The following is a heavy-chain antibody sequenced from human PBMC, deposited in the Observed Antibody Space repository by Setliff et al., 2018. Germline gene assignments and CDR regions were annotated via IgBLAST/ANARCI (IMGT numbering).Heavy chain of an antibody. Sequence: SETLSLTCAVSGYSISSGYYWGWIRQPPGKGLEWIGSIYHSGSTYYNPSLKSRVTISVDTSKNQFSLKLSSVTAADTAVYYCARLPPLYGGNSGRIDYGGQGTLATVSS. CDR2: IYHSGST. J-gene: IGHJ4*02. CDR3: ARLPPLYGGNSGRIDY. CDR1: GYSISSGYY. V-gene: IGHV4-38-2*01. D-gene: IGHD3-10*01.